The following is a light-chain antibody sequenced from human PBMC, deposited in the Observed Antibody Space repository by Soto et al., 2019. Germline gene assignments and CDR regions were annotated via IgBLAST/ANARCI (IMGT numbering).Light chain of an antibody. J-gene: IGKJ1*01. CDR1: QGINNY. CDR2: AAS. V-gene: IGKV1-9*01. Sequence: IQLTQSPSSLSASVGYRFTITCRASQGINNYLGWYQQKPGKAPKLLIYAASTLQSGVPSRFSGSGSGTDFTLTISSLQPDDFATYYCQHYNSYSEAFGQGTKVDI. CDR3: QHYNSYSEA.